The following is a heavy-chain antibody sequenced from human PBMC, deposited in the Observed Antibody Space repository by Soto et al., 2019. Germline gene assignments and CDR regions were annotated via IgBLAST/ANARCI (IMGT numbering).Heavy chain of an antibody. V-gene: IGHV3-30-3*01. CDR1: GFTFSSYA. CDR3: ARDQGCTNGVCYIEKGWIPPNGMDV. D-gene: IGHD2-8*01. Sequence: PGGSLRLSCAASGFTFSSYAMHWVRQAPGKGLEWVAVISYDGSNKYYADSVKGRFTISRDNSKNTLYLQMNSLRAEDTAVYYCARDQGCTNGVCYIEKGWIPPNGMDVWGQGTTVTVSS. J-gene: IGHJ6*02. CDR2: ISYDGSNK.